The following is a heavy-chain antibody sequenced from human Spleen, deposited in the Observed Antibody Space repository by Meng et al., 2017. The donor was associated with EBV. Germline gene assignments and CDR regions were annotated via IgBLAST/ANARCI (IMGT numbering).Heavy chain of an antibody. J-gene: IGHJ5*02. D-gene: IGHD1-26*01. Sequence: VQVVGSGGGVVQAGRSLRLSCAASGFTFSGYGMFWVRQAPGKGPEWVAILPSDGGNTYYSDSVKGRFTISRDNSKKTLYLQMDSLRVEDTAVYYCARDLSGRFDPWGQGTLVTVSS. V-gene: IGHV3-30*03. CDR1: GFTFSGYG. CDR3: ARDLSGRFDP. CDR2: LPSDGGNT.